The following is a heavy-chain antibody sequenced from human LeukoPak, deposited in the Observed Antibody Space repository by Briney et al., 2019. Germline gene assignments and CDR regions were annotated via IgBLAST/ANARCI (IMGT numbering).Heavy chain of an antibody. Sequence: SETLSLTCAVYGGSFSGYYWSWIRQPPGKGLEWIGEINHSGSTNYNPSLKSRVTISVDTSKNQFSLKLSSVTAADTAVYYCAREGMFGELLFDYWGQGTLVTVSS. D-gene: IGHD3-10*02. V-gene: IGHV4-34*01. CDR3: AREGMFGELLFDY. CDR2: INHSGST. CDR1: GGSFSGYY. J-gene: IGHJ4*02.